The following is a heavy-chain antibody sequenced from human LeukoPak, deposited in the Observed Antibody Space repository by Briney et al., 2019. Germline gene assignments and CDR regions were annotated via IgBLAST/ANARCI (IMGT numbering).Heavy chain of an antibody. D-gene: IGHD2-15*01. CDR3: ARTRYCSGGSCYSAVDY. V-gene: IGHV1-2*02. CDR1: GYTFNAYY. J-gene: IGHJ4*02. Sequence: ASVKVSCKTSGYTFNAYYMHWVRQAPGQGLEWMGWINPNSGGSNYAQKFQGRVTMTSDTSINTAYMELSRLISDDTAVYYCARTRYCSGGSCYSAVDYWGQGTLVTVSS. CDR2: INPNSGGS.